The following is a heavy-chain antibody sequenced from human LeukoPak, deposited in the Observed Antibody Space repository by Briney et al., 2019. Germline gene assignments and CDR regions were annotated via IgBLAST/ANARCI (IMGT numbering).Heavy chain of an antibody. CDR3: ASLESGNRRSYFDL. Sequence: SETLSLTCTVSGGSISSYSWSWIRQPAGKGLEWIGRIYASGSTSYNPSLRSRVTMSEDTSKNQLSLKLRSLTAADTAVYYCASLESGNRRSYFDLWGQGTLVTVSS. D-gene: IGHD1-1*01. CDR2: IYASGST. J-gene: IGHJ4*02. CDR1: GGSISSYS. V-gene: IGHV4-4*07.